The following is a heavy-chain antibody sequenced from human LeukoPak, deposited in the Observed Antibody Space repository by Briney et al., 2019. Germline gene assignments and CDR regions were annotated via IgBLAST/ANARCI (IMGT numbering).Heavy chain of an antibody. V-gene: IGHV3-30*18. CDR3: AKDPRRYSRTGGYFDY. J-gene: IGHJ4*02. CDR1: EFTFSDYF. D-gene: IGHD6-13*01. Sequence: WGSLSLSWAVSEFTFSDYFMRWVRQPPGKGLEWVAVISYDGSNKYYADSVKGRCTISRDNSKNTLYLQMNSLRAEDTAVYYCAKDPRRYSRTGGYFDYWGQGTLVTVSS. CDR2: ISYDGSNK.